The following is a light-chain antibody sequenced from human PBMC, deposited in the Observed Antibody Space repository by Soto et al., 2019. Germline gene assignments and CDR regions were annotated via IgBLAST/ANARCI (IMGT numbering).Light chain of an antibody. CDR3: SSYTSSSTYV. CDR1: SGDVGGYNY. J-gene: IGLJ1*01. CDR2: DVS. V-gene: IGLV2-14*01. Sequence: QSVLTQPASVSGSPGQAITLSCTGTSGDVGGYNYVSWYQQHPGKAPKLMIYDVSNRPSGVSNRFSGSKSGNTASLTISGLQAEDEADYYCSSYTSSSTYVFGTGTRSPS.